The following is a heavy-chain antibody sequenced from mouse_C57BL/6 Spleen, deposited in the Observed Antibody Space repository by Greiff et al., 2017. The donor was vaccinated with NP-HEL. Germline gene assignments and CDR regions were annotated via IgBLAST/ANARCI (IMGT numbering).Heavy chain of an antibody. Sequence: QVQLQQPGAELVKPGASVKLSCKASGYTFTSYWMQWVKQRPGQGLEWIGEIDPSDSYTNYNQKFKGKATLTVDTSSSTAYMQLSSLTSEDSAVYYCASYYYGSSGYYAMDYWGQGTSVTVSS. V-gene: IGHV1-50*01. CDR3: ASYYYGSSGYYAMDY. CDR1: GYTFTSYW. D-gene: IGHD1-1*01. J-gene: IGHJ4*01. CDR2: IDPSDSYT.